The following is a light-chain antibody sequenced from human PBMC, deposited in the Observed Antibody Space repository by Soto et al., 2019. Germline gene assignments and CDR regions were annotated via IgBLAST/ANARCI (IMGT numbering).Light chain of an antibody. J-gene: IGLJ7*01. CDR2: EVS. CDR3: CSYGGSRAV. Sequence: QSALTQPDSVSGSRGQSITISCTGTSSDVGSHNLVSWYQQHPGQAPKLMIYEVSKRPLGVSARFSASKSGNTASLTISGLQAEDEADYYCCSYGGSRAVFGGGTQLTVL. V-gene: IGLV2-23*02. CDR1: SSDVGSHNL.